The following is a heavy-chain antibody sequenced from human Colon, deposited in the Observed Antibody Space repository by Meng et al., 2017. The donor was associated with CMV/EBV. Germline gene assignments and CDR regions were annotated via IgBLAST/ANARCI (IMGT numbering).Heavy chain of an antibody. Sequence: SETLSLTCTVSGYSISSGHFWGWIRQPPGPGLEWIGIIHHTGSTYYKSSLKSRVTMSVDTAKNQFSLKLTSVTAADTAVYYCARDLTLSAVPSAVGHWGRGTLVTVSS. CDR2: IHHTGST. V-gene: IGHV4-38-2*02. J-gene: IGHJ4*02. D-gene: IGHD2-2*01. CDR1: GYSISSGHF. CDR3: ARDLTLSAVPSAVGH.